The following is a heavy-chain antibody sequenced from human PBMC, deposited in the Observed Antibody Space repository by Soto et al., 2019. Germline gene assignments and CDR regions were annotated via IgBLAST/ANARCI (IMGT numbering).Heavy chain of an antibody. CDR2: IYYSGST. CDR1: GGSISSGGYY. CDR3: ARDSQNNCYCSGRPYYYYGMDV. J-gene: IGHJ6*01. D-gene: IGHD3-10*01. V-gene: IGHV4-31*03. Sequence: SETLSLTCTVSGGSISSGGYYWSWIRQHPGKGLEWIGYIYYSGSTYYNPSLKSRVTISVDTSKNQFSLKLSSVTAADTAVYYCARDSQNNCYCSGRPYYYYGMDVCGPGTTLTV.